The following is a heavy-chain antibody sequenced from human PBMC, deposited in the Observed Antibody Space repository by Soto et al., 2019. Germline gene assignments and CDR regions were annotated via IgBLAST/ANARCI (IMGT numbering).Heavy chain of an antibody. Sequence: ASVKVSCKASGCTFTSYYMHWVRQAPGQGLEWMGIINPSGGSTSYAQKFQGRVTMTRDTSTSTVYMELSSLRSEDTAVYYCARDPYSNYIEYYYYGMDVWGQGTTVTVSS. CDR1: GCTFTSYY. J-gene: IGHJ6*02. CDR3: ARDPYSNYIEYYYYGMDV. D-gene: IGHD4-4*01. V-gene: IGHV1-46*01. CDR2: INPSGGST.